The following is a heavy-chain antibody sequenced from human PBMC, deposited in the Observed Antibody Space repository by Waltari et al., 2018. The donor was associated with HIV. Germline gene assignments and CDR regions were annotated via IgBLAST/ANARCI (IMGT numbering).Heavy chain of an antibody. J-gene: IGHJ6*02. D-gene: IGHD6-13*01. CDR1: GYTLTRYA. CDR3: ARWFSSSWYYYGMDV. V-gene: IGHV1-3*01. Sequence: VQLVQSGAAVKKPGASVKVYCKASGYTLTRYAIHWVRQAPGQRLEWMGWINAGNDNTKYSQKFQGRVTITRDTSANTAYMELSSLRSEDTAVYYCARWFSSSWYYYGMDVWGQGTTVTVSS. CDR2: INAGNDNT.